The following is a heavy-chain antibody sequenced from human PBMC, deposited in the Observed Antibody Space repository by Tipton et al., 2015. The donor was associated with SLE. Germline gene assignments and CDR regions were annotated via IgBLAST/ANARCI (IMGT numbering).Heavy chain of an antibody. CDR1: GGSITTRSYY. CDR2: ISYSGAT. D-gene: IGHD2-8*02. CDR3: ARDRDIVLEPVPIPPAFDI. Sequence: TLSLTCIVFGGSITTRSYYWGWIRQPPGKGLEWIASISYSGATYYNPSLKSRVIISLDTSRNHFSLKLTSVTAADTAVYFCARDRDIVLEPVPIPPAFDIWGQGTTVTVSS. V-gene: IGHV4-39*07. J-gene: IGHJ3*02.